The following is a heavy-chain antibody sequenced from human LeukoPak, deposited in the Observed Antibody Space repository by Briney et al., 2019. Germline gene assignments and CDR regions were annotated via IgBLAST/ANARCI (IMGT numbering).Heavy chain of an antibody. CDR3: AGRGSIAARPDDY. CDR2: INHSGST. Sequence: SETLSPTCAVYGGSFSGYYWSWIRQPPGKGLEWIGEINHSGSTNYNPSLKSRVTISVDTSKNQFSLKLSSVTAADTAVYYCAGRGSIAARPDDYWGQGTLVTVSS. J-gene: IGHJ4*02. CDR1: GGSFSGYY. V-gene: IGHV4-34*01. D-gene: IGHD6-6*01.